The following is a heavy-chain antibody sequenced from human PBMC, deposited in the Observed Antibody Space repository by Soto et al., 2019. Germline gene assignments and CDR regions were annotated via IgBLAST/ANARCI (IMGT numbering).Heavy chain of an antibody. Sequence: GGSLRLSCAASGFTFSSYSMNWVCQAPGKGLEWVSSISSSSSYIYYAESVKGRFTISRDNAKNSLYLQMNSLRAEDTAVYYCAREVGSGYDYYYYYGMDVWGQGTTVTVSS. V-gene: IGHV3-21*01. CDR2: ISSSSSYI. CDR1: GFTFSSYS. CDR3: AREVGSGYDYYYYYGMDV. D-gene: IGHD5-12*01. J-gene: IGHJ6*02.